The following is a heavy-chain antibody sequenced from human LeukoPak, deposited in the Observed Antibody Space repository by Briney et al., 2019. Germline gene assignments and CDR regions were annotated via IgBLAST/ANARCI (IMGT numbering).Heavy chain of an antibody. J-gene: IGHJ4*02. Sequence: PGGSLRLSCAASGFSFTSYTMTWVRQAPGKGLEWVSIINNVGDITYYADSVKGRFTISTDNSKNTLYLQMNSLRAEDTAVYYCAKKRGAATVPRDFDYWGQGTLVTVSS. CDR3: AKKRGAATVPRDFDY. D-gene: IGHD6-13*01. V-gene: IGHV3-23*01. CDR2: INNVGDIT. CDR1: GFSFTSYT.